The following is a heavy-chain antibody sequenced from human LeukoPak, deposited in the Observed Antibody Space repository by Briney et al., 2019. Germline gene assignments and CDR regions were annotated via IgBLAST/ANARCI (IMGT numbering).Heavy chain of an antibody. D-gene: IGHD5-12*01. V-gene: IGHV3-15*01. J-gene: IGHJ4*02. CDR3: TTELIVATILRVY. CDR1: GFTFSDSA. CDR2: IKSKTDGGTT. Sequence: PGGSLRLSCAASGFTFSDSAIHWVRQASGKGLEWVGRIKSKTDGGTTDYAAPVKGRFTISRDDSKNTLYLQMNSLKTEDTAVYYCTTELIVATILRVYWGQGTLVTVSS.